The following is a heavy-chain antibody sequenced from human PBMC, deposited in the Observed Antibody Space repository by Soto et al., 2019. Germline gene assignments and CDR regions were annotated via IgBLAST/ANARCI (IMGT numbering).Heavy chain of an antibody. CDR3: ARSVFP. CDR1: GGSISSGGYY. V-gene: IGHV4-31*03. J-gene: IGHJ5*02. Sequence: QVQLQESGPGLVKPSQTLSLTCTVSGGSISSGGYYWSWIRQHPGKGLEWIGYIYYSGSTYYKPSLTSRGTVSADTSKYTFSLKLSSVTAEDTAVYSCARSVFPWGRGTLVTVSS. CDR2: IYYSGST.